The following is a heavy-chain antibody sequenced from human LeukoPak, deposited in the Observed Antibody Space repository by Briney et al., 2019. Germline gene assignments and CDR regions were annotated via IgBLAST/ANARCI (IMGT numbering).Heavy chain of an antibody. CDR2: IRSKAYGGTT. J-gene: IGHJ4*02. CDR1: GFTFGDYA. V-gene: IGHV3-49*04. D-gene: IGHD3-10*01. CDR3: TSTGYGSGSYFDY. Sequence: GGSLRLSCTASGFTFGDYAMSWVRQAPGKGLEWVGFIRSKAYGGTTEYAASVKSRFTISRDDSKSIAYLQMNSLKTEDTAVYYCTSTGYGSGSYFDYWGQGTLVTVSS.